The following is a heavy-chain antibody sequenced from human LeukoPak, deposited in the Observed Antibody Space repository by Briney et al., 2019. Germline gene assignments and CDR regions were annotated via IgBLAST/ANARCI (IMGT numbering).Heavy chain of an antibody. CDR1: GFTFSSYG. V-gene: IGHV3-30*02. CDR2: IRYDGSNK. D-gene: IGHD3-10*01. J-gene: IGHJ4*02. CDR3: ARGDYYYGSGSFDY. Sequence: PGGSLRLSCAASGFTFSSYGMHWVRQAPGKGLEWVAFIRYDGSNKYYADSVKGRFTISRDNSKNTLYLQMNSLRAEDTAVYYCARGDYYYGSGSFDYWGQGTLVTVSS.